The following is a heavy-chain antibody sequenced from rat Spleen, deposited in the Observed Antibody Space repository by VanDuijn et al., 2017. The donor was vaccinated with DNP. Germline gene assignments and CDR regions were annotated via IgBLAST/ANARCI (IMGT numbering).Heavy chain of an antibody. CDR1: GVTFSDFN. D-gene: IGHD1-11*01. J-gene: IGHJ3*01. CDR3: TKPASYGGFWFAH. V-gene: IGHV5-7*01. Sequence: EVQLVESGGGLVQPGRSLKLSCAAAGVTFSDFNMAWVLQVPKKGLEWVATILYDGSVTYYGDSVKGRFTISRDNEKSTLYLQMDSLRSEDTATYYCTKPASYGGFWFAHWGQGTLVTVSS. CDR2: ILYDGSVT.